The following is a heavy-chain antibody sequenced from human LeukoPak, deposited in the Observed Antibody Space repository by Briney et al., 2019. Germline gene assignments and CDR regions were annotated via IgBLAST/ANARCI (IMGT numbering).Heavy chain of an antibody. CDR2: IIAYNGNT. CDR1: GYTFTSYG. Sequence: ASVKVSCKASGYTFTSYGISWVRQAPGQGLEWMGWIIAYNGNTNYAQKLQGRVTMTTDTSTSTAYMELRSLRSDDTAVYYCARDEPTGYSSSWYADYWGQGTLVTVSS. D-gene: IGHD6-13*01. CDR3: ARDEPTGYSSSWYADY. J-gene: IGHJ4*02. V-gene: IGHV1-18*01.